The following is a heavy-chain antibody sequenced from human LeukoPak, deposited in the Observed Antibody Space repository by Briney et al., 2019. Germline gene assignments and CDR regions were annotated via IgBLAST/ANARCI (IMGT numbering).Heavy chain of an antibody. CDR1: GFTVSCNY. J-gene: IGHJ6*02. Sequence: VGSLRLSCAASGFTVSCNYMSWVRQAPGKGLEWVSVIYSGGSTNYPDSVKGRFTISKDTSSNALYLQVNTLSAEDTAVHCFASDGDAAMSVASGGMDVWGQGTTVTVSS. V-gene: IGHV3-66*01. CDR2: IYSGGST. CDR3: ASDGDAAMSVASGGMDV. D-gene: IGHD5-18*01.